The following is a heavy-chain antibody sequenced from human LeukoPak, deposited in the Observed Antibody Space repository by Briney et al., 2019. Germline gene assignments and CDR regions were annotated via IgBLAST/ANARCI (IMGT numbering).Heavy chain of an antibody. CDR2: INPNSGGT. J-gene: IGHJ4*02. CDR1: GGTFSSYA. V-gene: IGHV1-2*04. CDR3: ARVPYYYDSSGYYFDY. D-gene: IGHD3-22*01. Sequence: ASVKVSCKASGGTFSSYAISWVRQAPGQGLEWMGWINPNSGGTNYAQKFQGWVTMTRDTSISTAYMELSRLRSDDTAVYYCARVPYYYDSSGYYFDYWGQGTLVTVSS.